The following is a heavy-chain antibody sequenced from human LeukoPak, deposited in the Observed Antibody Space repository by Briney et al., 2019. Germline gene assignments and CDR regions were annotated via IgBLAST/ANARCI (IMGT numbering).Heavy chain of an antibody. V-gene: IGHV3-7*01. Sequence: PGGSLRLSCAVSGFTFSSHWMSWIRQAPGKGLEWVACIKPDGSEKYYADSVKGRFTISRDNAKNSLYLQMNSLRADDTAVYHCATGASALWHPYYFDYWGQGTLVTVSS. J-gene: IGHJ4*02. CDR3: ATGASALWHPYYFDY. D-gene: IGHD2/OR15-2a*01. CDR1: GFTFSSHW. CDR2: IKPDGSEK.